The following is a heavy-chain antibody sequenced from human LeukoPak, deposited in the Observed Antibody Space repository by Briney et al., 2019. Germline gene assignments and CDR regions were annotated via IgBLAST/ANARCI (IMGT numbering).Heavy chain of an antibody. Sequence: SETLSLTCTVSGGSISSSSYYWGWIRQPPGKGLEWIGSIYYSGSTYYNPSLKSRVTISVDTSKNQFSLKLSSVTAADTAVYYCARGGLLSLLGYWGQGTLVTVSS. CDR3: ARGGLLSLLGY. CDR1: GGSISSSSYY. D-gene: IGHD2/OR15-2a*01. CDR2: IYYSGST. J-gene: IGHJ4*02. V-gene: IGHV4-39*01.